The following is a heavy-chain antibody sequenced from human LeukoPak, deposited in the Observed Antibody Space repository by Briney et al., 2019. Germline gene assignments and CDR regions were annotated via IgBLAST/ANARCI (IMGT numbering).Heavy chain of an antibody. CDR2: IYSGGST. CDR1: GFTVSSNY. Sequence: GGSLRLSCAASGFTVSSNYMSWVRQAPGKGLEWVSIIYSGGSTYYADSVKGRFTISRDNSKNTLYLQMNSLRGEDTAAYYCARGYCNSTSRYGYFQHWGQGTLVTVSS. D-gene: IGHD2-2*01. J-gene: IGHJ1*01. CDR3: ARGYCNSTSRYGYFQH. V-gene: IGHV3-66*01.